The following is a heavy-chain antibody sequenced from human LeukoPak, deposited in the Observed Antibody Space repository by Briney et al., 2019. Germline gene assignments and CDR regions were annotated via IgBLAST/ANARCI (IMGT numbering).Heavy chain of an antibody. V-gene: IGHV3-33*01. D-gene: IGHD3-22*01. CDR3: ARVSFYDSSGYYPPDY. J-gene: IGHJ4*02. CDR2: IWYDGSNK. Sequence: PGGSLRLSCAASGFTFTSYGMHWFRQAPGKGLEWVAVIWYDGSNKYYADSVKGRFTISRDNSKNTLYLQMNSLRAEDTAVYYCARVSFYDSSGYYPPDYWGQGTLVTVSS. CDR1: GFTFTSYG.